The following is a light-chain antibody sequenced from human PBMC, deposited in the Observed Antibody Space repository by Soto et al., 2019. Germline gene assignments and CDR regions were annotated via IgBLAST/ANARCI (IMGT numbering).Light chain of an antibody. CDR3: AAWDDSLNGPV. CDR1: SSNIGANYE. Sequence: QSVLTQPPSVSGAPGQRVTISCTGSSSNIGANYEVHWYQQLPGTAPKLLIYSNNQRPSGVPDRFSGSKSGTSASLAISGLQSEDEADYYCAAWDDSLNGPVFGTGTKLTVL. CDR2: SNN. V-gene: IGLV1-44*01. J-gene: IGLJ1*01.